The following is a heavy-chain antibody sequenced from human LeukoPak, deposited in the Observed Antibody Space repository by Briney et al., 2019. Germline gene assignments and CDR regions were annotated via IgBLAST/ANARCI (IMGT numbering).Heavy chain of an antibody. Sequence: GGSLRLSCAASGFTFSSYGMHWVRQAPGKGLEWVAVISYDGSNKYYADSVKGRFTISRDNSKNTLYLQMNSLRAEDTAVYYSAKDGVTFGGVIVIPWFDYWGQGTLVTVSS. J-gene: IGHJ4*02. CDR3: AKDGVTFGGVIVIPWFDY. CDR2: ISYDGSNK. V-gene: IGHV3-30*18. CDR1: GFTFSSYG. D-gene: IGHD3-16*02.